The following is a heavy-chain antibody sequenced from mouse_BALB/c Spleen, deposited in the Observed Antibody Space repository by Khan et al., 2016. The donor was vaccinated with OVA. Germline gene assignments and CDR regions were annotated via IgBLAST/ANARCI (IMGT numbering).Heavy chain of an antibody. CDR1: GYIFTSYW. V-gene: IGHV1-76*01. D-gene: IGHD2-1*01. CDR2: IYPGTGNT. J-gene: IGHJ2*01. CDR3: ARYYGNYFDY. Sequence: QVQLKQSGAELVRPGASVKLSCKTSGYIFTSYWIHWVKQRSGQGLEWIARIYPGTGNTYYNEKFKGKAIVTADKSSSPVYMQLSSLKSEDSAVYFCARYYGNYFDYWGQGTTLTVSS.